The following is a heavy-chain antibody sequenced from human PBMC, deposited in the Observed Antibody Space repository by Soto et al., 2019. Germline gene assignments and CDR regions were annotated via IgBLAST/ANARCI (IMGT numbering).Heavy chain of an antibody. D-gene: IGHD6-13*01. V-gene: IGHV1-18*01. CDR1: GYHFISYG. CDR3: ARDRAAPANKWFDP. J-gene: IGHJ5*02. Sequence: QVQLVQSQAEVKNPGASVQVSCTSSGYHFISYGISWLRQAPGQGLEWMGWISTYNVQGEYAQKLQGRVTLTADTATSTAYMELTSLTSGDTAVSYCARDRAAPANKWFDPWGQGTRVTVSS. CDR2: ISTYNVQG.